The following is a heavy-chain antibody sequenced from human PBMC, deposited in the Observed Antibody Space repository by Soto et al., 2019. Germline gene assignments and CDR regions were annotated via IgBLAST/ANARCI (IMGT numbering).Heavy chain of an antibody. D-gene: IGHD6-6*01. V-gene: IGHV3-64*01. Sequence: EVQLAESGGGLAQPGGSLRLSCAASGFTLSGYAMDWVRQAPGKGLEYVSGISSNGVGSYYANSVQGRFTISRDHSTNTVYLQMGSLRPEDMAVYYCARRARPDFYYMDVWGKGTTVTVSS. CDR2: ISSNGVGS. J-gene: IGHJ6*03. CDR1: GFTLSGYA. CDR3: ARRARPDFYYMDV.